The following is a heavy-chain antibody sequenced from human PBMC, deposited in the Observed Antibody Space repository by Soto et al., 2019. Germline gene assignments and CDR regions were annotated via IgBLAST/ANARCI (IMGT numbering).Heavy chain of an antibody. J-gene: IGHJ6*02. D-gene: IGHD2-2*01. CDR3: ARRGDIVVVPAAAYYYYYGMDV. CDR1: GGTFSSYA. CDR2: IIPIFGTA. V-gene: IGHV1-69*13. Sequence: ASVKVSCKASGGTFSSYAISWVRQAPGQGLEWMGGIIPIFGTANYAQKFQGRVTITADESTSTAYMELSSLRSEDTAVYYCARRGDIVVVPAAAYYYYYGMDVWRQGTTVTVSS.